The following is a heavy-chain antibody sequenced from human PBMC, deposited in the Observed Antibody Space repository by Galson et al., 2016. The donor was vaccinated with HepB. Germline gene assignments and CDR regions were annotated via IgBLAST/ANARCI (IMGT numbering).Heavy chain of an antibody. J-gene: IGHJ3*02. CDR3: ASGEGSRMYLGGGFDI. Sequence: CAISGDSVSRKTAAWNWIRQSPSRGLEWLGRTYYRSKWNYDYAESVKGRITINPDTSRNQFSLQLDSVTPEDTAVYFCASGEGSRMYLGGGFDIWGQGTMVTVSS. V-gene: IGHV6-1*01. D-gene: IGHD1-26*01. CDR1: GDSVSRKTAA. CDR2: TYYRSKWNY.